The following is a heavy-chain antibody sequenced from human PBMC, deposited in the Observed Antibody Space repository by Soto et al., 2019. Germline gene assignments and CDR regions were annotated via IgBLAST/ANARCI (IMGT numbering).Heavy chain of an antibody. CDR3: AKDTYYHDSSGYYVFDS. CDR1: GFTFSDYS. J-gene: IGHJ4*02. Sequence: PGGSLSLSCEASGFTFSDYSMNWVRQSPTKGLEWVSATSSNGSSIYYADSVKGRFTISRDNSKNSLDLQMNSLRAEDTALYYCAKDTYYHDSSGYYVFDSWGQGTLVTV. CDR2: TSSNGSSI. V-gene: IGHV3-48*01. D-gene: IGHD3-22*01.